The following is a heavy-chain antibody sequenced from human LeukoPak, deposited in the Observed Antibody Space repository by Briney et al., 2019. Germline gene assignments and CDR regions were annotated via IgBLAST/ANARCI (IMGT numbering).Heavy chain of an antibody. Sequence: PGGSLRLSCAASGFTFSSYAMSWVRRAPGKGLEWFSAISGSGGSTYYADSVKGRFTISRDNSKNTLYLQMNSLRAEDSAVYYCAKASKWLPTDAFDIWGQGTMVTVSS. J-gene: IGHJ3*02. D-gene: IGHD3-22*01. CDR3: AKASKWLPTDAFDI. CDR1: GFTFSSYA. V-gene: IGHV3-23*01. CDR2: ISGSGGST.